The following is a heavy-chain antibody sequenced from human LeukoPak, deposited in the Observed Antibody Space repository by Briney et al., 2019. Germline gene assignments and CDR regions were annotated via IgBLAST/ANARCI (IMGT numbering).Heavy chain of an antibody. J-gene: IGHJ4*02. CDR3: ARLLPN. D-gene: IGHD2-15*01. CDR2: IGASDGTT. Sequence: GGSLRLSCAASGFTFSNRSMSWVRQAPGKGLEWVSTIGASDGTTYYADSVKGRFTISRDNSKNTLYLQMNSLRAEDTAIYYCARLLPNWGQGTLVTVSS. CDR1: GFTFSNRS. V-gene: IGHV3-23*01.